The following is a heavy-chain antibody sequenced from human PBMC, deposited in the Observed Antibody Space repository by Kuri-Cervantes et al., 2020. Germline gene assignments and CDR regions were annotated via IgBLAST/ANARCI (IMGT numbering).Heavy chain of an antibody. J-gene: IGHJ6*03. CDR3: ARDASGYDLWYYYYYYMDV. CDR1: GGTFSSYA. Sequence: SVKVSCKASGGTFSSYAISWVRQTPGQGLEWMGGIIPIFGTANYAQKFQGRVTITTDESTSTAYMELSRLRSDDTAVYYCARDASGYDLWYYYYYYMDVWGKGTTVTVSS. D-gene: IGHD5-12*01. V-gene: IGHV1-69*05. CDR2: IIPIFGTA.